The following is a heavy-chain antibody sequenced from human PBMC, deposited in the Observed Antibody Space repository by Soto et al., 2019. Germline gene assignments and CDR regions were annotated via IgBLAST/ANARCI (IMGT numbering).Heavy chain of an antibody. D-gene: IGHD3-10*01. V-gene: IGHV4-59*12. J-gene: IGHJ4*02. CDR2: IYYGGTT. Sequence: PSETLSLTCTVSGGSISPYYWTWVRQPPGKGLEWIGDIYYGGTTSYNPSLKSRVTISLDTSKNQFSLKLSSVTAADTAIYCCARNDIIQWFCDYWGQGTLVTVSS. CDR1: GGSISPYY. CDR3: ARNDIIQWFCDY.